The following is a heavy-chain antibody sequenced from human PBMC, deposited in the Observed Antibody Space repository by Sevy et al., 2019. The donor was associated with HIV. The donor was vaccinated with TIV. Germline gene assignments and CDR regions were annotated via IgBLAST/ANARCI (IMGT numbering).Heavy chain of an antibody. V-gene: IGHV3-7*01. CDR1: GFSLNSYW. Sequence: GGSLRLSCAASGFSLNSYWMSWVRQAPGKGLEWVANIKQDGSAKYYVDSVKGRFTISRDNARNLLYLQMNSLRAEDTALYYCVIAIAADGSFWGQGTLVTVSS. CDR3: VIAIAADGSF. CDR2: IKQDGSAK. J-gene: IGHJ4*02. D-gene: IGHD6-13*01.